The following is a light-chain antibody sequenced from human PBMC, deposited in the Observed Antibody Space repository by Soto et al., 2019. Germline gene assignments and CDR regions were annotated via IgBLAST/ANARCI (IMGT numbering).Light chain of an antibody. CDR1: SGHRNYA. CDR3: QTWGAGIQV. J-gene: IGLJ2*01. V-gene: IGLV4-69*01. Sequence: QAVVTQSPPASASLGASVKLTCTLSSGHRNYAISWHQHQPGKGPRYLMKVNSDGSHNKGDGIPDRFSGSSSGAERYLTISSLQSEDEADYYCQTWGAGIQVFGGGTKLTVL. CDR2: VNSDGSH.